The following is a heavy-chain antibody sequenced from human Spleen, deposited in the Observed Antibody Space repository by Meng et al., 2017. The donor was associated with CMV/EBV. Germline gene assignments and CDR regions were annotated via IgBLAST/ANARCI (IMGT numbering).Heavy chain of an antibody. CDR1: GDSFSNYF. Sequence: SETLSLTCAVYGDSFSNYFWNWVRQPPGKGLEWIGEINNKASTNYNPSLKSRVTMSVDTSKNQFSLKLTSVTAADTAVYYCVLRGPGETLDYWGQGTLVTVSS. V-gene: IGHV4-34*01. CDR3: VLRGPGETLDY. D-gene: IGHD3-16*01. CDR2: INNKAST. J-gene: IGHJ4*02.